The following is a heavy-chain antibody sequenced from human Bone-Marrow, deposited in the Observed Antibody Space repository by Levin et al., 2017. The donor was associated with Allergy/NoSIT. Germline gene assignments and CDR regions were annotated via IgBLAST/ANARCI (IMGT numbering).Heavy chain of an antibody. J-gene: IGHJ2*01. D-gene: IGHD2-2*01. V-gene: IGHV1-18*01. CDR1: GYSLTTSG. CDR3: ARCSSWNWYFDL. CDR2: IGGYT. Sequence: GGSLRLSCKASGYSLTTSGIGWVRLAPGQGLEWMGWIGGYTNYAQKFQGRVTMTTDTSTSTAYMELRSLRSDDTAVYHCARCSSWNWYFDLWGRGTLVTVSS.